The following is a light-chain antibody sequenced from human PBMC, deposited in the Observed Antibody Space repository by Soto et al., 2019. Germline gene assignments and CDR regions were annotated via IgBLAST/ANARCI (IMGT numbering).Light chain of an antibody. J-gene: IGKJ1*01. CDR3: QQYGRSPWT. V-gene: IGKV3-20*01. Sequence: EIVMTQSPATLSVSPGDRATLSCRASQSCSSNLAWYQQRPGQAPRLLIYGASSRATGIPDRFSGSGSGTDFTLTISRLEPEEFAVYYCQQYGRSPWTFGQGTKVDIK. CDR1: QSCSSN. CDR2: GAS.